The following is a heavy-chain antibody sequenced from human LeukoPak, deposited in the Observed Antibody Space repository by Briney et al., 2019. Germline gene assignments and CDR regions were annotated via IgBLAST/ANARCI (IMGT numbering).Heavy chain of an antibody. Sequence: SETLSLTCTVSGGSLSSSSYYWGWIRQPPGKGLEWIGYIYYSGSTNYNPSLKSRVTISVDTSKNQFSLKLSSVTAADTAVYYCARHTQLVIDYWGQGTLVTVSS. V-gene: IGHV4-61*05. D-gene: IGHD6-6*01. CDR3: ARHTQLVIDY. CDR2: IYYSGST. J-gene: IGHJ4*02. CDR1: GGSLSSSSYY.